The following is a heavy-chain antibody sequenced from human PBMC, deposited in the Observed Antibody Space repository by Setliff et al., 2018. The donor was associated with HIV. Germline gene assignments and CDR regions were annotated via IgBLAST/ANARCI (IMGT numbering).Heavy chain of an antibody. J-gene: IGHJ6*03. V-gene: IGHV1-46*01. Sequence: ASVKVSCKASGGAFISHTFTWVRQAPGQGLEWMGILNPSGSTVSAQKFRGRVTMTRDTSTNTVYMELSSLRSEDTAVYYCARNPRIAVAGTDYYYYMDVWGKGTTVTVSS. CDR2: LNPSGST. D-gene: IGHD6-19*01. CDR1: GGAFISHT. CDR3: ARNPRIAVAGTDYYYYMDV.